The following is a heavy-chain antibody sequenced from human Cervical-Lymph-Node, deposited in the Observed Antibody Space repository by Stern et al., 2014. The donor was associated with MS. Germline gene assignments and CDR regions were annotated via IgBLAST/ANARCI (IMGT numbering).Heavy chain of an antibody. CDR2: SYWDDDK. CDR1: GFSLSTSGMG. V-gene: IGHV2-5*09. D-gene: IGHD3-10*01. J-gene: IGHJ4*02. CDR3: ARQYYYGSGSTSFDY. Sequence: QVTLRESGPTLVKPTQTLTLTCAVSGFSLSTSGMGVGWIRQPQGQALEWLALSYWDDDKRYGPLLKSRVAITKDAYTDQADIHMTNMDAVDTAKYYAARQYYYGSGSTSFDYWGQGTLVTVSS.